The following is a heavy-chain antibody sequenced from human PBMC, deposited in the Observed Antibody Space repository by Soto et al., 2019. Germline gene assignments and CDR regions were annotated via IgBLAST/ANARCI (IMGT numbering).Heavy chain of an antibody. CDR1: GGTFSSYA. Sequence: QVQLVQSGAEVKKPGSSVKVSCKASGGTFSSYAISWVRQAPGQVLEWMGGIIPIFGTANYAQKFQGRVTITADESTSTAYMELSSLRSEDTAVYYCARGGSSSPYYHYYGMDVWGQGTTVTVSS. V-gene: IGHV1-69*01. D-gene: IGHD6-6*01. J-gene: IGHJ6*02. CDR2: IIPIFGTA. CDR3: ARGGSSSPYYHYYGMDV.